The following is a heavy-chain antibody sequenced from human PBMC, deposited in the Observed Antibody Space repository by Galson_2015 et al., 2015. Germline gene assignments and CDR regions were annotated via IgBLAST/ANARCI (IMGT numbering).Heavy chain of an antibody. CDR1: GFTFSSFT. CDR2: ISSVNTYI. Sequence: SLRLSCAASGFTFSSFTMNWVRQAPGKGLEWVSSISSVNTYIYYADSVKGRFTISRDNAKNSLSLQMNSLRADDTAAYYCARESIFYAMDVWGQGTTVTVSS. CDR3: ARESIFYAMDV. V-gene: IGHV3-21*01. J-gene: IGHJ6*02.